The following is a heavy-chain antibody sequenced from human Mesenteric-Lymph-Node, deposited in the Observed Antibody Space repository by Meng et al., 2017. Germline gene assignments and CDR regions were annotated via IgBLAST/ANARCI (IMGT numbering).Heavy chain of an antibody. CDR3: AREVIALTGTVHFQH. J-gene: IGHJ1*01. CDR1: GFTFSSYA. Sequence: GESLKISCAASGFTFSSYAMHWVRQAPGKGLEYVSAISSNGGSTYYANSVKGRFTISRDNSKNTLYLQMGSLRAEDMAVYYCAREVIALTGTVHFQHWGQGTLVTVSS. D-gene: IGHD6-13*01. V-gene: IGHV3-64*01. CDR2: ISSNGGST.